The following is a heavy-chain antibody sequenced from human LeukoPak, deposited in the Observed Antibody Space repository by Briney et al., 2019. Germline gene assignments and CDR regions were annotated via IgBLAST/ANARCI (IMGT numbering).Heavy chain of an antibody. D-gene: IGHD5-18*01. CDR2: ISYDGSNK. V-gene: IGHV3-30*04. CDR3: ARDPYSYGYVNY. J-gene: IGHJ4*02. CDR1: GFTFSSYA. Sequence: PGRSLRLSCAASGFTFSSYAMHWVRPAPGKGLEWVAVISYDGSNKYYADSVKGRFTISRDNSKNTLYLQMNSLRAEDTAVYYCARDPYSYGYVNYWGQGTLVTVSS.